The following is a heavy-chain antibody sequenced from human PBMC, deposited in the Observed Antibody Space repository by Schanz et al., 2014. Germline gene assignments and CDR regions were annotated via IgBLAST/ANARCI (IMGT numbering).Heavy chain of an antibody. CDR1: GFTFSKYG. Sequence: QVQLVESGGGVVQPGRSLRLSCAASGFTFSKYGMHWVRQAPGKGLEWVAVIWYDGSNKDYADSVKGRFTISRDNSKNTLYLRMISLRAEDTAMFYCAREIPAGGHFDYWGQGTLVTVSS. J-gene: IGHJ4*02. D-gene: IGHD2-15*01. CDR3: AREIPAGGHFDY. V-gene: IGHV3-33*01. CDR2: IWYDGSNK.